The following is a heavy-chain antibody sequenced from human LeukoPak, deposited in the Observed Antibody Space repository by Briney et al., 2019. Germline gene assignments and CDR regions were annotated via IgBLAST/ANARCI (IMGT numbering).Heavy chain of an antibody. CDR2: IYLNGNT. Sequence: SETLSLTCAVSGYSISMGYYWGWMRQPPGKSLEWIGAIYLNGNTYYNPSLKSRVTISVDTSKNQFSLKLSSVTAADTAVYYCARVRYNYGDSDYWGQGTLVTVSS. D-gene: IGHD5-18*01. V-gene: IGHV4-38-2*01. J-gene: IGHJ4*02. CDR1: GYSISMGYY. CDR3: ARVRYNYGDSDY.